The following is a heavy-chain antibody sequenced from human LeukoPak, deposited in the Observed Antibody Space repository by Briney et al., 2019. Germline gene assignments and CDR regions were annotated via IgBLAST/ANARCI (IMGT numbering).Heavy chain of an antibody. V-gene: IGHV3-66*01. CDR2: IYSVGST. Sequence: PGGCLRLSCAASGFTVSSNYMSWVRQAPGKGLEWVSVIYSVGSTYNADSVKGRFTISRDNSKNTLYLQMNSLRAEDTAVYYCARDLENRDGDNSYWGQGTLVTVSS. CDR3: ARDLENRDGDNSY. D-gene: IGHD5-24*01. CDR1: GFTVSSNY. J-gene: IGHJ4*02.